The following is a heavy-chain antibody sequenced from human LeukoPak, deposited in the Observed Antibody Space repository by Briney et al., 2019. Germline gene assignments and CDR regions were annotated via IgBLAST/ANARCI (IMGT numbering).Heavy chain of an antibody. Sequence: SGPTLVKPTQTLTLTCNFSGFSLTTTGVGVTWIRQPPGKALEWLALIYWDDDERYSPSLRNRLTITKDTSKKQVVLRMTNVDPVDTGTYYCAHTAATCSFGSGYFGYWGHGILVTVSS. CDR3: AHTAATCSFGSGYFGY. CDR2: IYWDDDE. V-gene: IGHV2-5*02. J-gene: IGHJ4*01. D-gene: IGHD3-10*01. CDR1: GFSLTTTGVG.